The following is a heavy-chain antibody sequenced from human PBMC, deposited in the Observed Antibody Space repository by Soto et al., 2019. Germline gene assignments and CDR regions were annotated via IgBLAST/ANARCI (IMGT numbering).Heavy chain of an antibody. D-gene: IGHD4-4*01. CDR1: GFTFSSYG. V-gene: IGHV3-48*04. J-gene: IGHJ6*02. Sequence: GGSLRLSCAASGFTFSSYGMHWVRQAPGKGLEWVSYIGTSGKTIYYADSVRGRFTISRDNAKNSLYLQMNSLRAEDTAVYFCARDPAIYSGKFDYGLDVWRRGTTVTVSS. CDR2: IGTSGKTI. CDR3: ARDPAIYSGKFDYGLDV.